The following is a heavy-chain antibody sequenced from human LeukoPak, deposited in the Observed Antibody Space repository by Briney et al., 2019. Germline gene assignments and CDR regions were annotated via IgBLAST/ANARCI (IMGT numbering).Heavy chain of an antibody. CDR3: AKVPPEDDFWSGYPPYYFDY. Sequence: PGGSLRLSCAASGFTFSSYAMSWVRQAPGKGLEWVSAISGSGGSTYYADSVKGRFTISRDNSKNTLYLQMNSLRAEDTAVYYCAKVPPEDDFWSGYPPYYFDYWGQGTLVTVSS. CDR2: ISGSGGST. D-gene: IGHD3-3*01. CDR1: GFTFSSYA. V-gene: IGHV3-23*01. J-gene: IGHJ4*02.